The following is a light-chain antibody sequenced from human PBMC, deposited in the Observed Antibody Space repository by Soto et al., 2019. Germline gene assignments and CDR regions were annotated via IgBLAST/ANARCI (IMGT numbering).Light chain of an antibody. CDR1: QSVSSN. V-gene: IGKV3-15*01. J-gene: IGKJ5*01. Sequence: EIVMTQSPATLSVSPGDRATLSCRASQSVSSNLAWYQQKPGQAPRLLIYGASTRATGIPARFSGSGSGTEFTLNISILQSEDFAVYYCQQYNTWPPITFGQGTRLQIK. CDR3: QQYNTWPPIT. CDR2: GAS.